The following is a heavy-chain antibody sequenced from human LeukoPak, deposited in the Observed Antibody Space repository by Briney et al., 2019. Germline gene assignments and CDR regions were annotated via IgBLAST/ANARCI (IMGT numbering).Heavy chain of an antibody. Sequence: SETLSLTCTVSGGSISSRSYYWGWIRQPPGKGLEWIANICYSGDTYYNPSLKSRVTISVDTSKNQFSLKLSSVAAADTAVYYCARDRSRWDLLPFDPWGQGTLVTVSS. CDR2: ICYSGDT. D-gene: IGHD1-26*01. CDR3: ARDRSRWDLLPFDP. J-gene: IGHJ5*02. V-gene: IGHV4-39*07. CDR1: GGSISSRSYY.